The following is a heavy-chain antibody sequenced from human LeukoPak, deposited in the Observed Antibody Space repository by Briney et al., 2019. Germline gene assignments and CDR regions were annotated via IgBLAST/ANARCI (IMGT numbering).Heavy chain of an antibody. V-gene: IGHV1-8*01. J-gene: IGHJ4*02. CDR1: GYTFTSYD. CDR3: ARGVGGDLTY. Sequence: ASVKVSCKASGYTFTSYDINWVRQATGQGLEWMGWMNPNSGNTGNAQKFQGRISMTRNTSISTAYMELSSLRSDDTAVYYCARGVGGDLTYWGQGILVTVSS. D-gene: IGHD3-16*01. CDR2: MNPNSGNT.